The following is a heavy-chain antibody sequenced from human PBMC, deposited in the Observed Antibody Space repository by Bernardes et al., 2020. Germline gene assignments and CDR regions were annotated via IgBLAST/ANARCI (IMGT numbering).Heavy chain of an antibody. CDR3: ARSFGQGVRTYYYDSGLSGPNDY. CDR2: INHGGST. J-gene: IGHJ4*02. V-gene: IGHV4-34*01. Sequence: SQSLSPTCAVYGGSLSGSSWNWIRQPPGPGLEWIGEINHGGSTNYNPSLKSRVTISADTSKNQFSLKLSSVTAADTAVYYCARSFGQGVRTYYYDSGLSGPNDYWGQGTLVTVSS. D-gene: IGHD3-22*01. CDR1: GGSLSGSS.